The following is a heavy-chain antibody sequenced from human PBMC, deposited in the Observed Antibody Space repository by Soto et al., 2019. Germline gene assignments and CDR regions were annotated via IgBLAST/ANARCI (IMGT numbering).Heavy chain of an antibody. V-gene: IGHV3-23*01. CDR1: GLPFSSYA. J-gene: IGHJ4*02. CDR2: IIGNGADT. Sequence: GGPLRLSCAAPGLPFSSYAISWVRQAPGKGLEGVSAIIGNGADTSYSDSVRVRFTISRDNSKDTLLLRINSLRADDTDVYYCGKERRGRGWFLSCYWCQGILVPVSS. D-gene: IGHD2-15*01. CDR3: GKERRGRGWFLSCY.